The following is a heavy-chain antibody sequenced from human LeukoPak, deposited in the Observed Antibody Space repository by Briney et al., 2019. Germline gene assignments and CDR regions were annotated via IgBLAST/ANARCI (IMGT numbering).Heavy chain of an antibody. CDR3: AGHTSSWSYFFDY. CDR2: ITTGGNVI. Sequence: GGSLRLSCAASGFTFSSYSMNWVRQAPGKGLEWVSYITTGGNVIYYAGSVKGRFTISRDNAKNSLYLQMNSLRAEDTAVYYCAGHTSSWSYFFDYWGQGTLVTVSS. V-gene: IGHV3-48*01. CDR1: GFTFSSYS. D-gene: IGHD6-13*01. J-gene: IGHJ4*02.